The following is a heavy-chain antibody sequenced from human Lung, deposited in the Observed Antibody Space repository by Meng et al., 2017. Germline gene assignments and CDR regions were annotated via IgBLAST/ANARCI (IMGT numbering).Heavy chain of an antibody. D-gene: IGHD6-6*01. CDR1: GYSFTCCG. CDR3: ARNSSSSVVDY. Sequence: QVQLVQSGAEVKKPGASVKVPCKASGYSFTCCGISWVRQAPGQGLEWLGWISAYSGYTNYAQKLQGRVTMTTDTSTSTAYMELRSLSSDDTALYYCARNSSSSVVDYWGQGTLVTVSS. J-gene: IGHJ4*02. V-gene: IGHV1-18*01. CDR2: ISAYSGYT.